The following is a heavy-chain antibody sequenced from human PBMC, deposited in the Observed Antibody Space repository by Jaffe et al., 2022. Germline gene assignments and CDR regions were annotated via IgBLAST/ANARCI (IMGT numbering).Heavy chain of an antibody. Sequence: QVQLVQSGAEVKKPGASVKVSCKASGYTFTSYYMHWVRQAPGQGLEWMGIINPSGGSTSYAQKFQGRVTMTRDTSTSTVYMELSSLRSEDTAVYYCARAWGGSGWYGIQGQGNFDYWGQGTLVTVSS. D-gene: IGHD6-19*01. J-gene: IGHJ4*02. CDR1: GYTFTSYY. CDR3: ARAWGGSGWYGIQGQGNFDY. CDR2: INPSGGST. V-gene: IGHV1-46*01.